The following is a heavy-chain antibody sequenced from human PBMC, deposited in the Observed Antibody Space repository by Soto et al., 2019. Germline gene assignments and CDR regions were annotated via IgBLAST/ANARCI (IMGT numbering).Heavy chain of an antibody. V-gene: IGHV3-23*01. CDR3: VRNLGFFDY. Sequence: LRLSFVASGFSFNTHGMSWVRQAPGKGLEWVSSISGRGGTTYYADSVKGRLTISRDNSKNTLYLEMNSLRAEDTAVYYCVRNLGFFDYWGQGTLVTVSS. CDR2: ISGRGGTT. D-gene: IGHD3-10*01. J-gene: IGHJ4*02. CDR1: GFSFNTHG.